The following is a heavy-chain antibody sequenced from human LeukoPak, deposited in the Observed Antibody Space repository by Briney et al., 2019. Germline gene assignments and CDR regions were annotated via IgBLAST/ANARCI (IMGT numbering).Heavy chain of an antibody. Sequence: PSETLSLTCTVSGYSISSGYDWGWIRQPPGKGLEWIGSMFHSGSTYYNPSLMSRVTMSVDTSKNQFSLKLSSVTAADTAVYYCARVRYNWNRDFDYWGQGPLVTVSS. CDR2: MFHSGST. D-gene: IGHD1-20*01. V-gene: IGHV4-38-2*02. J-gene: IGHJ4*02. CDR1: GYSISSGYD. CDR3: ARVRYNWNRDFDY.